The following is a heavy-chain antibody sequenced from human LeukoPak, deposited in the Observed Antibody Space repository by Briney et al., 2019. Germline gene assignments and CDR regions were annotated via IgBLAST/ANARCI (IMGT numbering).Heavy chain of an antibody. CDR3: AKEVGANALDY. CDR1: GFTFSSYG. V-gene: IGHV3-30*02. CDR2: IRYDGSNK. D-gene: IGHD1-26*01. J-gene: IGHJ4*02. Sequence: GGSLRLSCAASGFTFSSYGMHWVRQAPGKGLEWVAFIRYDGSNKCYADSVKGRFTISRDNSKNTLYLQMNSLRAEDTAVYYCAKEVGANALDYWGQGTLVTVSS.